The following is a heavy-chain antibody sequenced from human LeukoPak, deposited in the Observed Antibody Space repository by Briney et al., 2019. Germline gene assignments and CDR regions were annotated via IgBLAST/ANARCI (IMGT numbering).Heavy chain of an antibody. CDR2: TYYKSKWSN. J-gene: IGHJ6*03. Sequence: SQTLSLTCAISGDSVSSNSAAWNWIRQSPSRGLEWLGRTYYKSKWSNDYAVSVKSRITINPDTSKNQFSLQLNSVTPEDTAVYYCARVAVLAARLGSHYYYMDVWGKGTTVTVSS. V-gene: IGHV6-1*01. CDR1: GDSVSSNSAA. D-gene: IGHD6-6*01. CDR3: ARVAVLAARLGSHYYYMDV.